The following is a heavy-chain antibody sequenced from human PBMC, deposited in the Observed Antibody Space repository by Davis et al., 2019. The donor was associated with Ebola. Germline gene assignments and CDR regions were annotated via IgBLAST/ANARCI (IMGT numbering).Heavy chain of an antibody. CDR1: GGSISSYY. J-gene: IGHJ4*02. Sequence: MPSETLSLTCTVSGGSISSYYWSWIRQPPGKGLEWIGYIYYSGSTYYNPSLKSRVTISVDTSKNQFSLKLSSVTAADTAVYYCARVDTATFDYWGQGTLVTVSS. CDR3: ARVDTATFDY. D-gene: IGHD5-18*01. CDR2: IYYSGST. V-gene: IGHV4-59*01.